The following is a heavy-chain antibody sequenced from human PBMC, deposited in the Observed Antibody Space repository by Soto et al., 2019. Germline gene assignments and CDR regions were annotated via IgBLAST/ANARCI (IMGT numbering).Heavy chain of an antibody. Sequence: GESPKISCKGSAYSFTSYWIGWVRQMPGKGLEWMGIIYPGDSDTRYSPSFQGQVTISADKSISTAYLQWSSLKASDTAMYYCARQDVVVPAAVPHGFDPWGQGTLVTDS. D-gene: IGHD2-2*01. J-gene: IGHJ5*02. CDR3: ARQDVVVPAAVPHGFDP. CDR2: IYPGDSDT. V-gene: IGHV5-51*01. CDR1: AYSFTSYW.